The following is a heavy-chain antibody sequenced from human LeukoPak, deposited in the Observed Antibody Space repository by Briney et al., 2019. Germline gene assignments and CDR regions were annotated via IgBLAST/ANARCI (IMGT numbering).Heavy chain of an antibody. J-gene: IGHJ3*02. Sequence: ASVKVSCKASGGTFSSYAISWVRQAPGQGLEWMGRIIPILGIANYAQKFQGRVTITADKSTSTAYMELSSLGSEDTAVYYCARDRRIVGVPDNAFDIWGQGTMVTVSS. CDR1: GGTFSSYA. D-gene: IGHD1-26*01. V-gene: IGHV1-69*04. CDR3: ARDRRIVGVPDNAFDI. CDR2: IIPILGIA.